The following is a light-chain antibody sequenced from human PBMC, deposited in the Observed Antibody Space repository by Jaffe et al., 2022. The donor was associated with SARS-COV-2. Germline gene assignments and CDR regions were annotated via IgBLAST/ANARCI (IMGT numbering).Light chain of an antibody. CDR3: SSYRSSSTDVV. CDR2: EVS. J-gene: IGLJ2*01. V-gene: IGLV2-14*01. CDR1: SSDVGGYNY. Sequence: QSALTQPASVSGSPGQSITISCTGTSSDVGGYNYVSWYQQLPGKAPKLMIYEVSNRPSGVSNRFSGSKSGNTASLTISGLQAEDEGDYYCSSYRSSSTDVVFGGGTKLTVL.